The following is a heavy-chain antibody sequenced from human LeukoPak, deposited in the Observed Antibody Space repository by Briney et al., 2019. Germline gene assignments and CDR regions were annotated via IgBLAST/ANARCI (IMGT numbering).Heavy chain of an antibody. CDR2: IGSDGRA. J-gene: IGHJ4*02. CDR3: AKDFHNWSGIDY. Sequence: GGSLRLSCAASGFTFSTNAMNWVRQAPGKGLEWVSGIGSDGRAFYTDSVKGRFTISRDNSKNTLYLQMNSLRAEDTAIYYCAKDFHNWSGIDYWGQGTLVTVSS. CDR1: GFTFSTNA. D-gene: IGHD3-3*01. V-gene: IGHV3-23*01.